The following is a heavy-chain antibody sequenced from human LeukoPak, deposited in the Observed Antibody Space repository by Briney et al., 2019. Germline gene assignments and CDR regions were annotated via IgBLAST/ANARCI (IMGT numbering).Heavy chain of an antibody. V-gene: IGHV4-59*12. CDR1: GGSISSYY. J-gene: IGHJ4*02. Sequence: SETLSLTCTVSGGSISSYYWSWIRQPPGKGLEWIGYIYYSGSTNYNPSLKSRVTISVDTSKNQFSLKLSSVTAADTAVYYCARVWDYYDSSGYEIDYWGQGTLVTVSS. CDR3: ARVWDYYDSSGYEIDY. D-gene: IGHD3-22*01. CDR2: IYYSGST.